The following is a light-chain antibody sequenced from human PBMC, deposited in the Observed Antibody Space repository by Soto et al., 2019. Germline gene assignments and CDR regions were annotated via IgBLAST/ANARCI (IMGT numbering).Light chain of an antibody. J-gene: IGKJ2*01. CDR3: QQYYSSPYT. CDR2: WAS. CDR1: QSVSYNSKNY. Sequence: DIVMTQSPDSLAVSLGERATINCKSSQSVSYNSKNYLAWYQQKPGQPPKLLIYWASTRESGVPDRFSGSGSGTDFPLTISSLQAEDVAVYYCQQYYSSPYTLGQGTKLEIK. V-gene: IGKV4-1*01.